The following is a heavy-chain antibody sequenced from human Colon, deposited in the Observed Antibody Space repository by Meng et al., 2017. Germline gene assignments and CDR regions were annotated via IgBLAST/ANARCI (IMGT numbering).Heavy chain of an antibody. CDR2: VYHRGDT. J-gene: IGHJ4*02. Sequence: QWHRQGSGPGLVKPSGTLSLTCTVSGDSISSDIWWSWVRQPPGKGLEWIGEVYHRGDTNYNPSLKSRVDISVDKSKNQFYLSLFSVTAADTAVYYCGRDQGRELINHWGQGTLVTVSS. CDR1: GDSISSDIW. D-gene: IGHD1-7*01. CDR3: GRDQGRELINH. V-gene: IGHV4-4*02.